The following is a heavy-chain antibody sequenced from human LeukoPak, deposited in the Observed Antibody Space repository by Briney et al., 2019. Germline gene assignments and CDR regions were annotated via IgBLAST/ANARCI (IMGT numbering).Heavy chain of an antibody. CDR2: IIPIFGTA. J-gene: IGHJ4*02. D-gene: IGHD5-24*01. CDR3: ARLIEMATAYDY. V-gene: IGHV1-69*01. Sequence: GASVKVSCKASGGTFSSYALSWVRQAPGQGLEWMGGIIPIFGTANYAQKFQGRVTITADESTSTAYMELSSLRSEDTAVYYCARLIEMATAYDYWGQGTLVTVSS. CDR1: GGTFSSYA.